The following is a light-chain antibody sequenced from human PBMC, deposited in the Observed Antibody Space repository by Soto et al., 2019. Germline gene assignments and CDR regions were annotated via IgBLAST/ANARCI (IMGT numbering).Light chain of an antibody. CDR3: QQYGSTPPWT. V-gene: IGKV3-20*01. CDR1: QSVSSSY. CDR2: GAS. J-gene: IGKJ1*01. Sequence: EIVLTQSPGTLSLSPGERATLSCRASQSVSSSYLAWYQQKPGQAPRLLIDGASSRATGIPDRFSGSGSGTDFILTISRLQSAHHAVYNSQQYGSTPPWTFGQGTKVEIK.